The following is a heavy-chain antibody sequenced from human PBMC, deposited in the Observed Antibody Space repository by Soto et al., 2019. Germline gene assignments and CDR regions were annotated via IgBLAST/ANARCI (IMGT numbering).Heavy chain of an antibody. CDR2: INPNSGGT. V-gene: IGHV1-2*04. Sequence: ASVKVSCKASGYTFTGYYMRWVRQAPGQGLEWMGWINPNSGGTNYAQKFQGWVTMTRDTSISTAYMELSRLRSDDTAVYYCARGPSYENYGMDVWGQGTTVTVSS. J-gene: IGHJ6*02. CDR3: ARGPSYENYGMDV. D-gene: IGHD3-3*01. CDR1: GYTFTGYY.